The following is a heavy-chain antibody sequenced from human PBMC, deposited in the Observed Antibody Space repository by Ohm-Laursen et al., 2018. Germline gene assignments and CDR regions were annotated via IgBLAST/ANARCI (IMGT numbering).Heavy chain of an antibody. J-gene: IGHJ4*02. CDR2: ISGNAVRT. CDR3: AKGPFIAVAGSNYFFDY. V-gene: IGHV3-23*01. Sequence: GSLRLSCTASGFTFSSYSMNWVRQAPGRGLEWVSSISGNAVRTYDADSVKGRFSISRDNSKNTLDLQMNSPRAEDTAVYYCAKGPFIAVAGSNYFFDYWGQGTLVTVSS. D-gene: IGHD6-19*01. CDR1: GFTFSSYS.